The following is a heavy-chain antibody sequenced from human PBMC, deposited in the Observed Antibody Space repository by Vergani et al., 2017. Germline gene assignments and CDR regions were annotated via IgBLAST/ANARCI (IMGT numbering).Heavy chain of an antibody. CDR3: ARETGYCSSTSCYYYYYYMDV. D-gene: IGHD2-2*01. CDR1: GGSISSGDYY. Sequence: QVQLQESGPGLVKPSQTLSLTCTVSGGSISSGDYYWSWIRQPPGKGLEWIGYIYYSGRTYYNPSLKGRVTISVDTSKNQFSLKLSSVTAADTAVYYCARETGYCSSTSCYYYYYYMDVWGKGTTVTFSS. J-gene: IGHJ6*03. CDR2: IYYSGRT. V-gene: IGHV4-30-4*01.